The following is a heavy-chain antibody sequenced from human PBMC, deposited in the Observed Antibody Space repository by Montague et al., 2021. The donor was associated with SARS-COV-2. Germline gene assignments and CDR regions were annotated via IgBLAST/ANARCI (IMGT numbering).Heavy chain of an antibody. CDR2: IYYSGTT. Sequence: SETLSLTCTVSGGSITRNYYWGWIRQPPGKGLEWVGNIYYSGTTFINPSLESRVTISVAASKNQFPLNLTSGTAADTVVYYCARPLVRGVPKAFDIWGQGALVIVSS. D-gene: IGHD3-10*01. J-gene: IGHJ3*02. CDR1: GGSITRNYY. V-gene: IGHV4-39*01. CDR3: ARPLVRGVPKAFDI.